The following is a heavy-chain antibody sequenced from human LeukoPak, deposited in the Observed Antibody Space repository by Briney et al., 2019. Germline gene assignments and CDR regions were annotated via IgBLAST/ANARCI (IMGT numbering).Heavy chain of an antibody. CDR3: ARDSGDSSGYYYFDY. CDR2: IIPILGIA. D-gene: IGHD3-22*01. CDR1: GGTFSSYA. Sequence: SVKVSCKASGGTFSSYAISWVRQAPGQGLEWMGRIIPILGIANYAQKFQGRVTITADKSTSTAYMELRSLRSDDTAVYYCARDSGDSSGYYYFDYWGQGTLVTVSS. J-gene: IGHJ4*02. V-gene: IGHV1-69*04.